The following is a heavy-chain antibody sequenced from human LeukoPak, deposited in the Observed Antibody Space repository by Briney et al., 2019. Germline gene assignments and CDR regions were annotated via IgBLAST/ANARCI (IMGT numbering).Heavy chain of an antibody. CDR1: GFTFSGYA. CDR3: VRDESRHYYEY. V-gene: IGHV3-7*01. J-gene: IGHJ4*02. Sequence: PGGSLRLSCAASGFTFSGYAMSWVRQAPGKGLEWLANMNTDGNTKYYLDSLRGRFTISRDNAKNSVYLQMNSLRAEDTGVYYCVRDESRHYYEYWGQGTLVTVSS. D-gene: IGHD6-6*01. CDR2: MNTDGNTK.